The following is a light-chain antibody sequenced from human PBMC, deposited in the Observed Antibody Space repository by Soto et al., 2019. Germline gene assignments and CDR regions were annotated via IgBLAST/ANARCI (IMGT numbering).Light chain of an antibody. J-gene: IGKJ2*01. CDR3: QQYYSTPYT. CDR2: WAS. Sequence: DIVMTQSPDSLAVSLGERATINCKSSQSVLYSSNNKNHLAWYQQKTGQPPKLLVYWASTRESGVPDRFSGSGSGTDFTLTIRSLQAEDVAVYYCQQYYSTPYTFGQGTKLEIK. CDR1: QSVLYSSNNKNH. V-gene: IGKV4-1*01.